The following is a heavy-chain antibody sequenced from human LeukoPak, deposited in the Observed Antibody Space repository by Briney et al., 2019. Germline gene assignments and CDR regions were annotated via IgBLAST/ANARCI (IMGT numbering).Heavy chain of an antibody. V-gene: IGHV3-7*03. CDR3: ARVGVLLWFGESDYGMDV. D-gene: IGHD3-10*01. J-gene: IGHJ6*04. Sequence: GGSLRLSCAASGFTFSSYWMSWVRQAPGKGLEWVANIKQDGGEKYYVDSVKGRFTISRDNAKNSLYLQMNSLRAEDTAVYYCARVGVLLWFGESDYGMDVWGKGTTVTVSS. CDR2: IKQDGGEK. CDR1: GFTFSSYW.